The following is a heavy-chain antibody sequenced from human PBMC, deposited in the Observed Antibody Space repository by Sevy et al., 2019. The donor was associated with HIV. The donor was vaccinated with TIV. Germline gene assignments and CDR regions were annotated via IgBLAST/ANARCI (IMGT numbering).Heavy chain of an antibody. Sequence: ASVKVSCKASGYTFTSYGISWVRQAPGQGLEWMGWISAYNGNTNYAQKLQGRVTMTTDTSTSTAYMELRSLRSDDTAVYYCATDPTSSRGYSYGRVDYWGQGTLVTVSS. J-gene: IGHJ4*02. CDR2: ISAYNGNT. CDR3: ATDPTSSRGYSYGRVDY. D-gene: IGHD5-18*01. CDR1: GYTFTSYG. V-gene: IGHV1-18*04.